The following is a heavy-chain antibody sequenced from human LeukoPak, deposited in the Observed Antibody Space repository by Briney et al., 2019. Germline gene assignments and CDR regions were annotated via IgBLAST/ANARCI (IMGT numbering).Heavy chain of an antibody. CDR2: ISGSGGST. D-gene: IGHD2-15*01. J-gene: IGHJ4*02. Sequence: GGSLRLSCAASGFTFSSYSMSWVRQAPGKGLEWVSAISGSGGSTYYADSVKGRFTISRDNSKNTLYLQMNSLRAEDTAVYYCAYIVVVGAAHFWGQGTLVSVSS. V-gene: IGHV3-23*01. CDR3: AYIVVVGAAHF. CDR1: GFTFSSYS.